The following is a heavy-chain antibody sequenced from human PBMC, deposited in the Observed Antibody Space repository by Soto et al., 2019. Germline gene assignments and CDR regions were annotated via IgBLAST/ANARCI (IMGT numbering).Heavy chain of an antibody. CDR2: TYYRAKWYT. CDR3: AGVFGTIYYYGLDV. D-gene: IGHD1-7*01. CDR1: GDSVSSNRAA. J-gene: IGHJ6*02. Sequence: PSQTLSLTCAICGDSVSSNRAAWNWIRQSPSGGLEWLGRTYYRAKWYTDYAESVRSRITINPDTSKNQFSLQLNSVTPEDTAVYYCAGVFGTIYYYGLDVWGHGTTVTVSS. V-gene: IGHV6-1*01.